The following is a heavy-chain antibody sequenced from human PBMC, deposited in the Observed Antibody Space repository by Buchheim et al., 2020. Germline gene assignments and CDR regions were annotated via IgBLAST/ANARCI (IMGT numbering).Heavy chain of an antibody. J-gene: IGHJ6*02. CDR2: ISYDGSNK. V-gene: IGHV3-30-3*01. Sequence: QVQLVESGGGVVQPGRSLRLSCAASGFTFSSYTMHWVRQAPGKGLEWVAVISYDGSNKYYADSVKGRFTISRDNSKNTLYLEMKRLRADDTAVYNCVRGGGSSWYRYYYGMDVWGQGTT. D-gene: IGHD6-13*01. CDR3: VRGGGSSWYRYYYGMDV. CDR1: GFTFSSYT.